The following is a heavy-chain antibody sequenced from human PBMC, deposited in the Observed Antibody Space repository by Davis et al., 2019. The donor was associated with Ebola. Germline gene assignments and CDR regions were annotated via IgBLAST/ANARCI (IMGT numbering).Heavy chain of an antibody. Sequence: GESLKISCAASGFTFGNYWMHWVRQAPGKGLVWVSRIDGDGSTTRYADSVKGRFTMSRDKSRNTVYLQMDSLRADDTAFYYCAGGGYTGFRDSWGQGTLVTVSS. CDR1: GFTFGNYW. V-gene: IGHV3-74*01. J-gene: IGHJ4*02. CDR3: AGGGYTGFRDS. D-gene: IGHD5-12*01. CDR2: IDGDGSTT.